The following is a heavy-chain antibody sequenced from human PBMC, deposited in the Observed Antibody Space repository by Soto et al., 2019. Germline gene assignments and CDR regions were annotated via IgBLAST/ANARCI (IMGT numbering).Heavy chain of an antibody. CDR3: ARSDLTVVVVPGAGGMDV. CDR2: INAGNGNT. Sequence: ASVKVSCKASGYTFTSYAMHWVRQAPGQRLEWMGWINAGNGNTKYSQKFQGRVTITRDTSASTAYMELSSLRSEDTAVYYCARSDLTVVVVPGAGGMDVWGQGTTVTVSS. V-gene: IGHV1-3*01. CDR1: GYTFTSYA. J-gene: IGHJ6*02. D-gene: IGHD2-15*01.